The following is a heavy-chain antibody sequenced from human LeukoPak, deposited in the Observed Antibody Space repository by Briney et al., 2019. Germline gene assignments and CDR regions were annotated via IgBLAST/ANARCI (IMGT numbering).Heavy chain of an antibody. J-gene: IGHJ4*02. CDR3: ARGITIYGVMIIYFDS. V-gene: IGHV1-2*02. D-gene: IGHD3-3*01. CDR1: GYTFTYYY. Sequence: ASVKVSCKASGYTFTYYYLHWVRQAPGHGLEWMGWIKPDGGDTNYAQRLQGRVTMTRDTSISTAYMKLTNLSSDDTAVYYCARGITIYGVMIIYFDSWGQGTLVAVSS. CDR2: IKPDGGDT.